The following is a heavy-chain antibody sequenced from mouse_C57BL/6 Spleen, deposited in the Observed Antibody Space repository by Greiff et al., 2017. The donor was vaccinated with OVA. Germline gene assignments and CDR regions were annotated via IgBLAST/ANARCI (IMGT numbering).Heavy chain of an antibody. CDR3: ARKGYYGSSYDAFDY. V-gene: IGHV2-2*01. CDR2: IWRGGST. D-gene: IGHD1-1*01. Sequence: VQLQQSGPGLVQPSPSLSITCTVSGFSLTSYGVHWVRQSPGKGLEWLGVIWRGGSTAYNAAFISRLSISKDNSKSQVFFKMNRLQADDTAIYYCARKGYYGSSYDAFDYWGQGTSVTVSS. CDR1: GFSLTSYG. J-gene: IGHJ4*01.